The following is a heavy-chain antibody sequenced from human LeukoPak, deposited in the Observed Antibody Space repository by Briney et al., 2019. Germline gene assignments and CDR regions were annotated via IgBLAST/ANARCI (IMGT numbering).Heavy chain of an antibody. V-gene: IGHV4-34*01. J-gene: IGHJ4*02. CDR3: ARHNPYYYGSGSPSSYFDY. CDR2: INHSGST. Sequence: SETLSLTCAVYGGSFSGYYWSWIRQPPGKGLEWIGEINHSGSTNYNPSLKSRVTISVDTSKNQFSLKLSSVTAADTAVYYCARHNPYYYGSGSPSSYFDYWGQGTLVTVSS. D-gene: IGHD3-10*01. CDR1: GGSFSGYY.